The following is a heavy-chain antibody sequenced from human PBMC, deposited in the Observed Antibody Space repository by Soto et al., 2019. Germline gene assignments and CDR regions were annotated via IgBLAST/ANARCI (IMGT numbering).Heavy chain of an antibody. J-gene: IGHJ4*02. Sequence: GGSLRLSCAASGFTFNSYAMSWVRQAPGKGLEWVSVLSGSGGSTYYADSVQGCFTISRDNSKNTLFLQMNSLRAGDTAIYYCASHYSDNNGLDFWGQGTLVTVSS. V-gene: IGHV3-23*01. CDR1: GFTFNSYA. CDR3: ASHYSDNNGLDF. CDR2: LSGSGGST. D-gene: IGHD3-22*01.